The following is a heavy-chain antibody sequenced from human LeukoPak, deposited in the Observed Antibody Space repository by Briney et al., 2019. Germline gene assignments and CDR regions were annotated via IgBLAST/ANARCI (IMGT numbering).Heavy chain of an antibody. CDR2: IYTSGST. Sequence: PSVTLSLTCTVSGGSISSYYWSWIRQPAGKGLEWIGRIYTSGSTNYNPSLKSRVTMSVDTSKNQFSLKLSSVTAADTAVYYCAGDRWTNNWFDPWGQGTLVTVSS. V-gene: IGHV4-4*07. CDR3: AGDRWTNNWFDP. D-gene: IGHD2-15*01. CDR1: GGSISSYY. J-gene: IGHJ5*02.